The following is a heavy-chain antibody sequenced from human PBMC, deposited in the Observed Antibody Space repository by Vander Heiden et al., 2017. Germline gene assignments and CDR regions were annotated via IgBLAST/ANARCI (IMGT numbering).Heavy chain of an antibody. CDR2: ISSSSSYI. D-gene: IGHD3-3*01. CDR3: VRCWEWFGAFDY. CDR1: GFTFSSYS. J-gene: IGHJ4*02. V-gene: IGHV3-21*01. Sequence: EVQLVESGGGLVKPGGSLRLSCAASGFTFSSYSMNWVRQAPGKGLEWVSSISSSSSYIYYADSVKGRFTISRDNAKNSLYLKMKSLRAEDTAVYYFVRCWEWFGAFDYWGQGTLVTVSS.